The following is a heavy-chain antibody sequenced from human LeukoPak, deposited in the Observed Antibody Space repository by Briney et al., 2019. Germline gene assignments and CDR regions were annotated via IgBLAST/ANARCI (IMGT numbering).Heavy chain of an antibody. D-gene: IGHD1-26*01. CDR2: IYSGGST. J-gene: IGHJ3*02. CDR3: ARRGNRRSYFAFDI. Sequence: GGSLRLSCAASGFTVSSNYMSWVRQAPGKGLEWVSVIYSGGSTYYADSVKGRFTISRDDSKNTLYLQMNSLRAEDTAVYYCARRGNRRSYFAFDIWGQGTMVTVSS. V-gene: IGHV3-53*01. CDR1: GFTVSSNY.